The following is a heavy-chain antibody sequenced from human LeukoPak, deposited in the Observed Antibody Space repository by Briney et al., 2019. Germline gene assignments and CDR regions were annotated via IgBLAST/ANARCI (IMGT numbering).Heavy chain of an antibody. J-gene: IGHJ4*02. CDR3: AISGYCSGGSCYALRY. CDR2: IYTSGST. D-gene: IGHD2-15*01. V-gene: IGHV4-61*02. Sequence: SETLSLTCTVSGGSTSSGSYYWSWIRQPAGKGLEWIGRIYTSGSTNYNPSLKSRVTISVDTSKNQFSLKLSSVTAADTAVYYCAISGYCSGGSCYALRYWGQGTLVTVSS. CDR1: GGSTSSGSYY.